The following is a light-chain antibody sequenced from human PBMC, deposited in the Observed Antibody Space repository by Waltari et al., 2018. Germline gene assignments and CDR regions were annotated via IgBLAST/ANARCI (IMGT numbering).Light chain of an antibody. CDR2: GDN. Sequence: PGQRVTISCSGSLSNIESNTLNWYRQLPGTAPKLLIYGDNKRPSGVPDRFSGSKSGNSASLAISGLQSADEADYYCAGWYDSLNGPVFGGGTKLTVL. CDR1: LSNIESNT. V-gene: IGLV1-44*01. J-gene: IGLJ3*02. CDR3: AGWYDSLNGPV.